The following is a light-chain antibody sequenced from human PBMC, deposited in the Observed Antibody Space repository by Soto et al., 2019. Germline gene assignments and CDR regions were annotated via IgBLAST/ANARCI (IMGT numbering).Light chain of an antibody. CDR3: QHYHSYPYT. V-gene: IGKV1-5*01. CDR2: DAS. Sequence: DIQMTQSPSTLSASVGDRVTITCRASQSIGGWLAWYQQRPGKAPRLLIYDASSVESGVPSRFSGSRSGTTVTLAISSLQPEDVATYYCQHYHSYPYTFGQGTKLEIK. CDR1: QSIGGW. J-gene: IGKJ2*01.